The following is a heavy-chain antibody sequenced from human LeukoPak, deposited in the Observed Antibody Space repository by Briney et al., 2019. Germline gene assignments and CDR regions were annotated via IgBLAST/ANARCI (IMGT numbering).Heavy chain of an antibody. CDR2: ISWNSGSI. J-gene: IGHJ5*02. Sequence: PGGSLRLSCAASGFTFDDYAMHWVRQAPGKGLEWVSGISWNSGSIGYADSVKGRLTISRDNAKNSLYLQMNSLRAEDTAVYYCARDLSLAAAGTGWFDPWGQGTLVTVSS. CDR1: GFTFDDYA. CDR3: ARDLSLAAAGTGWFDP. V-gene: IGHV3-9*01. D-gene: IGHD6-13*01.